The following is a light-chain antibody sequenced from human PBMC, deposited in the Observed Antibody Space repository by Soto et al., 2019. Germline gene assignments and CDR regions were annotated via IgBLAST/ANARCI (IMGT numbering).Light chain of an antibody. J-gene: IGKJ2*01. V-gene: IGKV1-17*01. Sequence: IQMTQSPSSLSASVGDTVTGTCRSSQGIRNYLNWFQQNPGKAPKRLISVASTLQSGVPSRFSGSGSGTELTLTISSLQPEDSATYYCLQHNTYPYTFGQGTKLEIK. CDR2: VAS. CDR1: QGIRNY. CDR3: LQHNTYPYT.